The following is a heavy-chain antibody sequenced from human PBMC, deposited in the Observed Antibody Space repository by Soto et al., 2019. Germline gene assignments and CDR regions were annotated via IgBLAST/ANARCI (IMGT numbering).Heavy chain of an antibody. Sequence: PSETLSLTCTFSGGSISSSNYYWGWIRQPPGKGLEWIGSIYYSGSTYYNSSLKSRVTISVDTSKNQFSLKLTSVTAADTAVYYCATSNWFDPWGQGTLVTVSS. J-gene: IGHJ5*02. CDR2: IYYSGST. CDR3: ATSNWFDP. CDR1: GGSISSSNYY. V-gene: IGHV4-39*01.